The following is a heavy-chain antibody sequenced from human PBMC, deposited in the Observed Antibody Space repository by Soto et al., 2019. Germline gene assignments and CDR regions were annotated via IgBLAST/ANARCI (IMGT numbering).Heavy chain of an antibody. CDR1: GASITSNY. Sequence: SETLSLTCTVSGASITSNYWTWIRQPPGEGLEWIGNIYYSGVTNYNPSLQSRVTISVDRSNNQFSLKLSSVTAADTAVYYCAMVSNEIGATSYFQHWGQRTLVTVSS. CDR3: AMVSNEIGATSYFQH. J-gene: IGHJ1*01. V-gene: IGHV4-59*08. CDR2: IYYSGVT. D-gene: IGHD1-26*01.